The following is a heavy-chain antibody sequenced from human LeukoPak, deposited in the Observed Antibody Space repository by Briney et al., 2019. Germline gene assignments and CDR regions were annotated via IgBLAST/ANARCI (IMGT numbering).Heavy chain of an antibody. CDR3: ARRYFDS. J-gene: IGHJ4*02. V-gene: IGHV3-7*01. Sequence: GGSLRLSCAASGFTFSSYTMHWIRQAPGKGLEWVANIKQDGSEKYHVDSVKGRFTISRDNAKNSLYLQMNSLRAEDTAVYYCARRYFDSWGQGTLVTVSS. CDR2: IKQDGSEK. CDR1: GFTFSSYT.